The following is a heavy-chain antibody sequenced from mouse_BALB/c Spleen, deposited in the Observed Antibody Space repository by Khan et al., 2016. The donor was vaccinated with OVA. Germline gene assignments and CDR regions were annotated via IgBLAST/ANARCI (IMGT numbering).Heavy chain of an antibody. CDR2: ISYSGST. J-gene: IGHJ3*01. Sequence: EVQLQESGPGLVKPSQSLSLTCTVTGYSITSDYAWNWIRHFPGNKLEWMGYISYSGSTSYNPSLKSRISITRDTSKNQFFLQLMSVTTEDTATYYCARSRGYDYDAWFAFWGQGTLVTVSA. D-gene: IGHD2-4*01. V-gene: IGHV3-2*02. CDR3: ARSRGYDYDAWFAF. CDR1: GYSITSDYA.